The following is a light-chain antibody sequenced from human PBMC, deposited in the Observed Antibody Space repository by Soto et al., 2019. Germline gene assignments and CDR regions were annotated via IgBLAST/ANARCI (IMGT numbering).Light chain of an antibody. J-gene: IGLJ1*01. V-gene: IGLV2-14*01. Sequence: QAVLTPPAPVSWSSGQSITLSCTGTSSEVGGYNYVSWYQQHPGKAPKFMIYDVSNRPSGVSNRFSGSKSGNTASLTISGLQAEDEADYYCCSYTTSNTRQIVFGTGTRSPS. CDR1: SSEVGGYNY. CDR2: DVS. CDR3: CSYTTSNTRQIV.